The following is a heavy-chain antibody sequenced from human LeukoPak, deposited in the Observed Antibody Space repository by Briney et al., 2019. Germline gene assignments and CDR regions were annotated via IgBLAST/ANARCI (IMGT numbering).Heavy chain of an antibody. J-gene: IGHJ2*01. Sequence: ASVKVSCKASGYTFTGYYMHWVRQAPGQGLEWMGWFNPNSGGTNYAQNFQGRVTMTRDTSINTAYMELSRLRSDDTAAYYCAINPDSSGGGSDWYFDLWGRGTLVTVSS. V-gene: IGHV1-2*02. CDR1: GYTFTGYY. D-gene: IGHD3-22*01. CDR2: FNPNSGGT. CDR3: AINPDSSGGGSDWYFDL.